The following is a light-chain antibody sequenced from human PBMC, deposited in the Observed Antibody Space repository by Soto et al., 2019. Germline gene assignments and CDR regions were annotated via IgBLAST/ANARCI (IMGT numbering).Light chain of an antibody. CDR2: EVS. CDR1: SSDVGGYNY. V-gene: IGLV2-14*01. J-gene: IGLJ1*01. CDR3: GSYTGSIYV. Sequence: QSVLTQPASVSGSPGQSITISCTGTSSDVGGYNYVSWYQLHPGKAPRLMVYEVSNRPSGVSNRFSGSKSGNTASLTISGLQAEDEADYYCGSYTGSIYVFGPGTKVTVL.